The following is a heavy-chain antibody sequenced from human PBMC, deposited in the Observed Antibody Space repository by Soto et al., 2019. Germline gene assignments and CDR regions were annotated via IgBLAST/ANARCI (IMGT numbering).Heavy chain of an antibody. Sequence: GGSLRLSCAASGFTFSSYSMNWVRQAPGKGLEWVSSISRSSSYIYYADSVKGRFTISRDNAKNSLYLQMNSLRAEDTAVYYCARDTARAMVRIYYGMDVWGQGTTVTVSS. CDR1: GFTFSSYS. J-gene: IGHJ6*02. D-gene: IGHD3-10*01. V-gene: IGHV3-21*01. CDR2: ISRSSSYI. CDR3: ARDTARAMVRIYYGMDV.